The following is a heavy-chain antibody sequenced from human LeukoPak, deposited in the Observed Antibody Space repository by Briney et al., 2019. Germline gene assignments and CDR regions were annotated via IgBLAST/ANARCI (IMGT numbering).Heavy chain of an antibody. CDR3: ARDPYYYDSGSFAAFDI. D-gene: IGHD3-10*01. CDR1: SFTFSSYW. CDR2: IKEDGSKT. V-gene: IGHV3-7*01. Sequence: EGSLRLSCAASSFTFSSYWMTWVRQAPGKGLEWVANIKEDGSKTFYVDSVKGRFTISRDNAKNSLYLQMNSLRAEDTAVYYCARDPYYYDSGSFAAFDIWGQGTMVTVSS. J-gene: IGHJ3*02.